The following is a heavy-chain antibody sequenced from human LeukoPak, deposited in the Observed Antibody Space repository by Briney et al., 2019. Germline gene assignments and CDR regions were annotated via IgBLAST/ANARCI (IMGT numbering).Heavy chain of an antibody. CDR2: IIPIFGTA. CDR1: GGTFSSYA. Sequence: SVKVSCKASGGTFSSYAISWVRQAPGQGLEWMGGIIPIFGTANYAQKFQGRVTITADESTSTAYMELSSLRSEDTAVYYCARVGQLASLDAFDIWGQGTMVTVSS. J-gene: IGHJ3*02. CDR3: ARVGQLASLDAFDI. D-gene: IGHD6-6*01. V-gene: IGHV1-69*13.